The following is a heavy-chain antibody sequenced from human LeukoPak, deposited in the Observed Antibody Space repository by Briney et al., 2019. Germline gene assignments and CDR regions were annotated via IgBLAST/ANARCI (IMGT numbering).Heavy chain of an antibody. CDR3: ARDAIKNWFDP. CDR1: GGSISSYY. Sequence: PSETLSLTCTVSGGSISSYYWSWLRQPPGKGLEWIGYIYYSGSTNYNPSLKSRVTISVDTSKNQFSLKLSSVTAADTAVYYCARDAIKNWFDPWGQGTLVTVSS. J-gene: IGHJ5*02. CDR2: IYYSGST. V-gene: IGHV4-59*01.